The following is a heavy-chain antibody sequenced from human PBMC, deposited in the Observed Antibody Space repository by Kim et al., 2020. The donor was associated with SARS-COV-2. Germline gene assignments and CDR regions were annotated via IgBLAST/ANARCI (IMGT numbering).Heavy chain of an antibody. V-gene: IGHV4-39*01. J-gene: IGHJ4*02. D-gene: IGHD2-15*01. CDR3: ARHATNGGSCYCLLDC. Sequence: SETLSLTCIVSGDSISGSNFIWGWIRQPPGKGLEWIGSIYHTGNTYYNPSLKSLVTISVDTSENQFSLKLSSVTAADTAVYYCARHATNGGSCYCLLDCWGQGTLVTVSS. CDR2: IYHTGNT. CDR1: GDSISGSNFI.